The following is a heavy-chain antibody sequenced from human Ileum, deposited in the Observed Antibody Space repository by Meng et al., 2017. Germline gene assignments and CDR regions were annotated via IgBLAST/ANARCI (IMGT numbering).Heavy chain of an antibody. J-gene: IGHJ4*02. CDR3: ARDLFGDNGAHFDF. V-gene: IGHV1-3*01. Sequence: QVELVQSGEEVEEAGASVRVSSNTSGYSFATYLIHWMRQAPGEGLEWMGWLNSDTGNTKYSQNFQGKVTFTRDTSATTAYMELSRLGSEDTAVYFWARDLFGDNGAHFDFWGQGTLVTVSS. D-gene: IGHD2-21*02. CDR2: LNSDTGNT. CDR1: GYSFATYL.